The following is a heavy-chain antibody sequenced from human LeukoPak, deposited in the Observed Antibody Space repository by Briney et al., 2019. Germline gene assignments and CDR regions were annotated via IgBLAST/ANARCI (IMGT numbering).Heavy chain of an antibody. CDR2: ISGSGGST. D-gene: IGHD3-22*01. V-gene: IGHV3-23*01. CDR3: ANTNYYYDSSGYYYGQA. J-gene: IGHJ5*02. CDR1: GFTFSVAA. Sequence: GGSLRLSCAASGFTFSVAAMTWVRQAPGKGLEWVSAISGSGGSTYYADSVKGRFTISRDNSKNTLYLQMNSLRAEDTAVYYCANTNYYYDSSGYYYGQAWGQGTLVTVSS.